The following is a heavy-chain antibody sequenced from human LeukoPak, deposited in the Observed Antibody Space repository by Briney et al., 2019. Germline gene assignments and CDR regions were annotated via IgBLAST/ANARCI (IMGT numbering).Heavy chain of an antibody. CDR1: GGSVTTTPYY. CDR3: ARLPTGYPNWFDP. J-gene: IGHJ5*02. CDR2: IYSSGTT. Sequence: SETLSLICTVSGGSVTTTPYYWAWIRQSPGKGLEWIGNIYSSGTTYYNPSLKSRVTISVDTSKNQFSLKVNSVTATDTAIYFCARLPTGYPNWFDPWGQGTLVTVSS. D-gene: IGHD3-9*01. V-gene: IGHV4-39*01.